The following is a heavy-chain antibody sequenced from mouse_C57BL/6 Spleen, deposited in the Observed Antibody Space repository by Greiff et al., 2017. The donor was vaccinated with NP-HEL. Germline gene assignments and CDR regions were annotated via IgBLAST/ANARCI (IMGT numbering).Heavy chain of an antibody. CDR2: ISSGSSTI. V-gene: IGHV5-17*01. CDR1: GFTFSDYG. Sequence: EVKLVESGGGLVKPGGSPKLSCAASGFTFSDYGMHWVRQAPEKGLEWVAYISSGSSTIYYADTVKGRFTISRDNAKNTLFLQMTSLRSEDTAMYYCAKAMDYWGQGTSVTVSS. J-gene: IGHJ4*01. CDR3: AKAMDY.